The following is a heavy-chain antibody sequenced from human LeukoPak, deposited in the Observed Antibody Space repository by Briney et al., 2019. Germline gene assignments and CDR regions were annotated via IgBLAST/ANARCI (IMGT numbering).Heavy chain of an antibody. CDR2: ISGYADSA. CDR3: AKDFGP. J-gene: IGHJ5*02. CDR1: GFTFSNFA. Sequence: GGSLRLSCAASGFTFSNFAMSWLRQAPGKGPEWVSAISGYADSAYYADSVKGRFTIFRDNSKNTVYLQMNSLRAEDTAVYYCAKDFGPWGQGTLVTVSS. D-gene: IGHD3-16*01. V-gene: IGHV3-23*01.